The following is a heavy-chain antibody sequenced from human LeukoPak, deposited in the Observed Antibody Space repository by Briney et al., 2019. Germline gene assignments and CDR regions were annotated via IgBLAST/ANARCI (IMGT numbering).Heavy chain of an antibody. CDR1: GFTFSNYD. J-gene: IGHJ5*02. Sequence: GGSLRLSCAASGFTFSNYDMSWVRQAPGKGLEWVSSISDSGGSTYYADSVKGRFTISRDNSKNTRYLQMTNLRAADTAVYYCAKDLSRAVAADWFDPWDQGSLVTVSS. D-gene: IGHD6-19*01. CDR3: AKDLSRAVAADWFDP. V-gene: IGHV3-23*01. CDR2: ISDSGGST.